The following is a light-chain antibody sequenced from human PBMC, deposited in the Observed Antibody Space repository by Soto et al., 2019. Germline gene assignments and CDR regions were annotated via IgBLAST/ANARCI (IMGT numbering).Light chain of an antibody. Sequence: DIEVTMTPATLSLSPGERATLSCRASQSVSSYLAWYQQKPGQAPRLLIYDASNRATGIPARFSGSGSGTDFTLTIGSLEPEDFAVYYCPQRSNWPRTFAEGTKVDIK. J-gene: IGKJ1*01. CDR3: PQRSNWPRT. V-gene: IGKV3-11*01. CDR1: QSVSSY. CDR2: DAS.